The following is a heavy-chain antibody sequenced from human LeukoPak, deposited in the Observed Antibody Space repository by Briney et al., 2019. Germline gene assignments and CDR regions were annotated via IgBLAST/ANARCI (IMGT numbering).Heavy chain of an antibody. J-gene: IGHJ4*02. CDR1: GFTFRSFT. V-gene: IGHV3-21*01. CDR2: ISSSTRYI. Sequence: GGSLGLSCAASGFTFRSFTMNWVRQAPGKGLEWVSSISSSTRYIYYADSVKGRFTISRDNAKNSLYLQMNSLRAEDTAVYYCARLYSSSSGLRASDYWGQGTLVTVSS. D-gene: IGHD6-6*01. CDR3: ARLYSSSSGLRASDY.